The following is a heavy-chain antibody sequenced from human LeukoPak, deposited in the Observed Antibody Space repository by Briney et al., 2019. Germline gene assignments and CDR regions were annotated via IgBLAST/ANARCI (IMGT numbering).Heavy chain of an antibody. D-gene: IGHD3-22*01. CDR2: IYSSGSA. CDR1: GGSISSSRYY. V-gene: IGHV4-39*07. J-gene: IGHJ4*01. CDR3: ARHRDYYDT. Sequence: SETLSLTCSVSGGSISSSRYYWGWIRQPPGKGLEWIGYIYSSGSANYNPSIKSRVIISGDTSKNQISLKLTSVTAADTAVYFCARHRDYYDTWGRGTLVTVSS.